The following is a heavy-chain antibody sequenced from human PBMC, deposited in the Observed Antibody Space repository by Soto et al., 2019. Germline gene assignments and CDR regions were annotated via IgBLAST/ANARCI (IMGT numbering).Heavy chain of an antibody. V-gene: IGHV3-23*01. CDR2: ISGSGGST. J-gene: IGHJ1*01. CDR3: AKVLRYCSGGSCYGGDFQH. D-gene: IGHD2-15*01. Sequence: PGGSLRLSCAASGFTFNNYAMSWVRQAPGKGLEWVSGISGSGGSTYYAESVKGRFTISRDKSKSTLYLQMNSLRADDTAIYYCAKVLRYCSGGSCYGGDFQHWGQGTLVTVSS. CDR1: GFTFNNYA.